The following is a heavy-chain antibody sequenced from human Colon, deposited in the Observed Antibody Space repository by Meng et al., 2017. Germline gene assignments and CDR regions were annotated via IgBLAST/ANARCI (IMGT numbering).Heavy chain of an antibody. J-gene: IGHJ4*02. D-gene: IGHD1-26*01. CDR1: GGSVSSPSYY. V-gene: IGHV4-61*03. Sequence: QVHLHGAGPRLVRSSETLSPPCTLSGGSVSSPSYYWSWIRQTPGKGLEWIGYVYYTGSANYNPSLKSRVTISVDTSKNHFSLNLTSVTAADTAVYYCARGRGSYSSIDFWGQGTLVTVSS. CDR2: VYYTGSA. CDR3: ARGRGSYSSIDF.